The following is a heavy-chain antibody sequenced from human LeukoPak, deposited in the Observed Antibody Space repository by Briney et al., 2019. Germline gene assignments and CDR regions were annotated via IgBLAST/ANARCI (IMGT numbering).Heavy chain of an antibody. CDR3: AREIVGATMFDY. Sequence: GGSLRLSCAASGFTFGSYWMNWVRQAPGKGLEWVANIKHDGSEKYYVDSVKGRFTISRDNAKNSLYLQMNSLRAEDTAVYYCAREIVGATMFDYWGQGTLVTVSS. V-gene: IGHV3-7*01. CDR1: GFTFGSYW. CDR2: IKHDGSEK. D-gene: IGHD1-26*01. J-gene: IGHJ4*02.